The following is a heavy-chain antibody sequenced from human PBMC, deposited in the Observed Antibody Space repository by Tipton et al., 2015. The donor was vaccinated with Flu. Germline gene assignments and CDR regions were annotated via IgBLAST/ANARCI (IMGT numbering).Heavy chain of an antibody. Sequence: TLSLTCAVYGGSFSGYYWSWIRQPPGEGLEWIGEINHSGSTNYNPSLKSRVTISVDTSKNQFSLKLSSVTAADTAVYYCARGLRAVVRSPLHYWGQGTLVTVSS. CDR3: ARGLRAVVRSPLHY. CDR2: INHSGST. CDR1: GGSFSGYY. D-gene: IGHD4-23*01. J-gene: IGHJ4*02. V-gene: IGHV4-34*01.